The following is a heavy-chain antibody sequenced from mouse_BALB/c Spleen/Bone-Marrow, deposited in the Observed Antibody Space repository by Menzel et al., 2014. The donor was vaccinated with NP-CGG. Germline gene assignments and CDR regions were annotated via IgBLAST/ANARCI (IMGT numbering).Heavy chain of an antibody. J-gene: IGHJ3*01. V-gene: IGHV14-3*02. CDR3: ARRGDRYEDAFAY. CDR1: GFNIKDSY. Sequence: VQLQQSGAELVKPGASVKVSCTASGFNIKDSYMHWVMQRPEQGLEWIGRIDPANVNTKYDPKFQGKATITVDTSSNTAYLQLSSLTSEDTAVYYCARRGDRYEDAFAYWGQGTLVTVSA. CDR2: IDPANVNT. D-gene: IGHD2-14*01.